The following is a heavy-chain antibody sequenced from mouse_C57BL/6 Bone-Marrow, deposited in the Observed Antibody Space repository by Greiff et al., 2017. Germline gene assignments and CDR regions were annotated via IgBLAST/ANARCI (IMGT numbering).Heavy chain of an antibody. J-gene: IGHJ3*01. CDR3: VRLGEGLSFAY. CDR2: IRSKSNNYAT. D-gene: IGHD2-4*01. Sequence: EVKVIESGGGLVQPKGSLKLSCAASGFSFNTYAMNWVRQAPGKGLEWVARIRSKSNNYATYYADSVKDRFTISRDDSESMLYLQMNNLKTEDTAMYYCVRLGEGLSFAYWGQGTLVTVSA. V-gene: IGHV10-1*01. CDR1: GFSFNTYA.